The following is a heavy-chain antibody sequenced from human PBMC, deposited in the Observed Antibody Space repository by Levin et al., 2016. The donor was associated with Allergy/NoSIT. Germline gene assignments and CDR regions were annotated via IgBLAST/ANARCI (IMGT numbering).Heavy chain of an antibody. J-gene: IGHJ4*02. CDR3: ARRYSSGWDLGY. D-gene: IGHD6-19*01. Sequence: GESLKISCAASGFTFSNYWMHWVRQAPGKKLVWVSRINDDGSSTNYADSVKGRFTISRDNAKNRLYLQMNSLRDEDTAVYYCARRYSSGWDLGYWGQGTLVTVSS. V-gene: IGHV3-74*01. CDR1: GFTFSNYW. CDR2: INDDGSST.